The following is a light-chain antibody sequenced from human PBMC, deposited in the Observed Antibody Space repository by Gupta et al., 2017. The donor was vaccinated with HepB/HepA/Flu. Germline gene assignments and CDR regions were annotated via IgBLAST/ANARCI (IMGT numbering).Light chain of an antibody. J-gene: IGLJ1*01. CDR3: CSYAGVYV. CDR2: EVR. V-gene: IGLV2-23*02. CDR1: SSDVGSYNL. Sequence: QSALTQPASVSGSPGQSITISCTGTSSDVGSYNLVSWYHQHPGNAPKLMIYEVRKRPSGVSNRFSGSKSGNTASLTIAGLQAEDEADYYCCSYAGVYVFGTGTKVTVL.